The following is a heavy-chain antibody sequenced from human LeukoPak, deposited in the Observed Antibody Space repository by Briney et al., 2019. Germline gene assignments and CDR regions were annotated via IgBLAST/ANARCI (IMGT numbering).Heavy chain of an antibody. CDR3: AKEFIPESSGFDAFDI. CDR1: GFTFSTYE. V-gene: IGHV3-48*03. D-gene: IGHD3-22*01. Sequence: GGSLRLSCAASGFTFSTYEMDWVRQAPGKGLEWVSYISSSGSTIYYADSARGRFTISRDNAKNSLYLQMNSLRAEDTAAYYCAKEFIPESSGFDAFDIWGQGTMVTVSS. J-gene: IGHJ3*02. CDR2: ISSSGSTI.